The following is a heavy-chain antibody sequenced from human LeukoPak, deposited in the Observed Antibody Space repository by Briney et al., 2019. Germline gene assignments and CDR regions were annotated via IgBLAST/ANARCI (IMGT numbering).Heavy chain of an antibody. Sequence: PGGSLRLSCAASGFTVSSNYMSWVRQAPGKGLEWVSVIYSGGSTYYADSVKGRFTISRDNSKNTLYLQMNSLRAEDTAVYYCARAGSSGYSVLDYWGQGTLVTVSS. CDR3: ARAGSSGYSVLDY. D-gene: IGHD3-22*01. V-gene: IGHV3-66*01. CDR2: IYSGGST. J-gene: IGHJ4*02. CDR1: GFTVSSNY.